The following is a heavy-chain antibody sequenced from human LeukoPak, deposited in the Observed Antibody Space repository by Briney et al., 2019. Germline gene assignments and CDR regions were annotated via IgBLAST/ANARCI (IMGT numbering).Heavy chain of an antibody. D-gene: IGHD3-22*01. J-gene: IGHJ4*02. CDR3: ARVFDSRGLLDY. CDR1: GGSISSSSYY. V-gene: IGHV4-39*07. Sequence: KPSETLSLTCTVSGGSISSSSYYWGWIRQPPGKGLEWIGSIYYSGSTYYNPSLKSRVTISLDTSKNQFSLKLSSVTAADTAVYYCARVFDSRGLLDYWGQGTLVTVSS. CDR2: IYYSGST.